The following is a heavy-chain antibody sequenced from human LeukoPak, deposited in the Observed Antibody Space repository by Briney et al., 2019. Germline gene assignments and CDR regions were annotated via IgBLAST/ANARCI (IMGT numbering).Heavy chain of an antibody. CDR2: IIPIFGTA. D-gene: IGHD3-22*01. V-gene: IGHV1-69*13. J-gene: IGHJ4*02. Sequence: ASVKVSCKASGGTFSSYAISWVRQAPGQGLEWMGGIIPIFGTANYAQKFQGRVTITADESTSTAYMELSSLRSDDTAVYYCARGDYYDSSGYYPADYWGQGTLVTVSS. CDR3: ARGDYYDSSGYYPADY. CDR1: GGTFSSYA.